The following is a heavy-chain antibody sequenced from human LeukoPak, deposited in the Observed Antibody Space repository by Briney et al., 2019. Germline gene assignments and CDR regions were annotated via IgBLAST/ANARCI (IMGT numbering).Heavy chain of an antibody. CDR1: GGSISSYY. CDR2: IYYTGST. V-gene: IGHV4-59*01. D-gene: IGHD6-19*01. Sequence: SETLSLTCTVSGGSISSYYWSWIRQPPGKGLEWIGYIYYTGSTKYNPSPKSRVTISVDTSKNQFSLKLSSVTAADTAVYYCARPFSSGWYPYSIGGLWFDYWGQGTLVTVSS. J-gene: IGHJ4*02. CDR3: ARPFSSGWYPYSIGGLWFDY.